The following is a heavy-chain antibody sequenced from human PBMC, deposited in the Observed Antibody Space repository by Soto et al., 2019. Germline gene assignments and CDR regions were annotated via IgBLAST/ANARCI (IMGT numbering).Heavy chain of an antibody. CDR3: AAGVDSSGYRFDY. CDR1: GFTFSSYE. CDR2: SSSSGSTI. Sequence: EVQLVESGGGLVQPGGSLRLSCGASGFTFSSYEMNWVRQAPGKGLGWVSYSSSSGSTIYYADSVKGRFTISRDNAKNSLYLQITSLRAEDTAVYYCAAGVDSSGYRFDYWGHGTLVTVSS. V-gene: IGHV3-48*03. J-gene: IGHJ4*01. D-gene: IGHD3-22*01.